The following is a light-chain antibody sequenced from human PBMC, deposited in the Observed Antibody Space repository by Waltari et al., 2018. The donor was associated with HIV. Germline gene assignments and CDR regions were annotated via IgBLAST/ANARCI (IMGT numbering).Light chain of an antibody. CDR1: SNDVGAYNY. V-gene: IGLV2-11*01. CDR2: DLN. J-gene: IGLJ1*01. Sequence: QPPLTQSRSVSGSPGQSITISCTGTSNDVGAYNYVSWYHQHPGRAPKLLIFDLNRRPSGVPDRVSGSKSGNTASLTISGLQAEDEADYYCCSSAGRYTFVFGTGTKVTVL. CDR3: CSSAGRYTFV.